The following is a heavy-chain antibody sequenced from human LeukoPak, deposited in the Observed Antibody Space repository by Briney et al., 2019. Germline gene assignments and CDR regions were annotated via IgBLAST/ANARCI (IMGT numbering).Heavy chain of an antibody. D-gene: IGHD3-3*01. J-gene: IGHJ4*02. V-gene: IGHV4-39*01. CDR1: GGSISSSSYY. Sequence: SETLSLTCTVSGGSISSSSYYWGWIRQPPGKGLEWIGSIYYSGNTYYNPSLKSRVTISVDTSKNQFSLKLSSVTAADTAVYYCARLNTYYDFWSGYPKSYYFDYWGQGTLVTVSS. CDR3: ARLNTYYDFWSGYPKSYYFDY. CDR2: IYYSGNT.